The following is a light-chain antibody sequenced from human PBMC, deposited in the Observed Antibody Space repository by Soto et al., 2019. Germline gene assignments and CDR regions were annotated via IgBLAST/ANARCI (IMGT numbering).Light chain of an antibody. Sequence: QSLLTQPPSLSGAPGQRVTISCTGSSSNIGAGYDVHWYQQLPGTAPKLLIYGNSNRPSGGPDRFSGSKSGTSASLAITGLQAEDEADYYCQSYDSSLSGYVFGTGTKVTVL. V-gene: IGLV1-40*01. CDR3: QSYDSSLSGYV. J-gene: IGLJ1*01. CDR1: SSNIGAGYD. CDR2: GNS.